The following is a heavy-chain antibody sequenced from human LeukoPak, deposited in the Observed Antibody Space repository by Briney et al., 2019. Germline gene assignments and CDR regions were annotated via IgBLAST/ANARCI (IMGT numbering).Heavy chain of an antibody. CDR1: GFSLSTSGVG. CDR2: IYWNDDK. V-gene: IGHV2-5*01. J-gene: IGHJ4*02. Sequence: SGPTLVKPTQTLTLTCTFSGFSLSTSGVGVGWIRQPPGKALEWLALIYWNDDKRYSPSLKSRLTITKDTSKNQVVLTMTNMDPVDTATYYCAHGLDVWGGYRYTYFDYWGQGTLVTVSS. D-gene: IGHD3-16*02. CDR3: AHGLDVWGGYRYTYFDY.